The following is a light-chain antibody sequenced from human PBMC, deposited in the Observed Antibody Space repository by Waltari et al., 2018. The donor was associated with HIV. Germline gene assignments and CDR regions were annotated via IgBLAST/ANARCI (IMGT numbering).Light chain of an antibody. CDR1: NICSNS. J-gene: IGLJ2*01. Sequence: SYELTQPPSVSVALGQSSRVLRGGYNICSNSLHWYQHTPGPDPGLVIYRDSHRRSGSPERFSGSNSGNTATLTISRAQAGDEADYYCQVWDSNTVIFGGGTRLTVL. CDR2: RDS. V-gene: IGLV3-9*01. CDR3: QVWDSNTVI.